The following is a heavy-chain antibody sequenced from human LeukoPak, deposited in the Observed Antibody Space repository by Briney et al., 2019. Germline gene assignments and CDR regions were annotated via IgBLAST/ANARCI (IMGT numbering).Heavy chain of an antibody. J-gene: IGHJ4*02. V-gene: IGHV3-21*01. CDR1: GFTFSSYS. CDR3: ARGYSSGWFPFDY. CDR2: ISSSSSYI. Sequence: GGSLRLSCAASGFTFSSYSMNWVRQAPGKGLEWVSSISSSSSYIYYADSVKGRFTISRDNAKNSLYLQMNSLRAEDTAVYYCARGYSSGWFPFDYWGQGTLVTVSS. D-gene: IGHD6-19*01.